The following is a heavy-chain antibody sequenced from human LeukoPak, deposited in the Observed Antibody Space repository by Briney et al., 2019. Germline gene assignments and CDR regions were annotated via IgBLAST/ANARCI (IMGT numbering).Heavy chain of an antibody. J-gene: IGHJ4*02. CDR2: ISSSSSYI. D-gene: IGHD4-17*01. CDR1: GVIVRSNY. V-gene: IGHV3-21*01. CDR3: ARVGLGVTKFFDY. Sequence: GGSLRLSCVGSGVIVRSNYMTWVRQAPGKGLEWVSSISSSSSYIYYADSMKGRFTISRDNAKNSLYLQMNSLRAEDTAVYYCARVGLGVTKFFDYWGQGTLVTVSS.